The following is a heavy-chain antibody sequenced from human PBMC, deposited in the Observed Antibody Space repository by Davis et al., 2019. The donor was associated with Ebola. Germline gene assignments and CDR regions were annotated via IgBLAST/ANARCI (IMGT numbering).Heavy chain of an antibody. CDR1: GFTFSSYE. CDR3: ANLRFLEWLRWFDP. J-gene: IGHJ5*02. CDR2: ISSSGSTI. Sequence: GESLKISCAASGFTFSSYEMNWVRQAPGKGLEWVSYISSSGSTIYYADSVKGRFTISRDNAKNSLYLQMNSLRAEDTAVYYCANLRFLEWLRWFDPWGQGTLVTVSS. V-gene: IGHV3-48*03. D-gene: IGHD3-3*01.